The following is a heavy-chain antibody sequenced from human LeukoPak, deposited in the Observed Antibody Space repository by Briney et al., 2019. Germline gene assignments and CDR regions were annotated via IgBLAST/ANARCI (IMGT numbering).Heavy chain of an antibody. D-gene: IGHD5-18*01. V-gene: IGHV4-4*02. Sequence: SETLSLTCAVSGGSIISINWWSWVRQPPGKGLEWIGEIYYSGSTNYNPSLKSRVTISVNKSKNQFSLKLSSVTAADTAMYYCARGYSYGPIDYWGQGTLVTVSS. CDR3: ARGYSYGPIDY. J-gene: IGHJ4*02. CDR2: IYYSGST. CDR1: GGSIISINW.